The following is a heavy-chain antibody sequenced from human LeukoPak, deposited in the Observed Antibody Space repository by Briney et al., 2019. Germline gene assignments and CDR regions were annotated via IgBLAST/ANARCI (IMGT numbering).Heavy chain of an antibody. Sequence: SVKVSCKASGGTFSSYAISWVRQAPGQGLEWMGRIIPILGIANYAQKFQGRVTITADESTSTAYMELSSLRSEDTAVYYCARDWAWEASWAYWGQGTLVTVSS. CDR1: GGTFSSYA. D-gene: IGHD1-26*01. J-gene: IGHJ4*02. V-gene: IGHV1-69*04. CDR2: IIPILGIA. CDR3: ARDWAWEASWAY.